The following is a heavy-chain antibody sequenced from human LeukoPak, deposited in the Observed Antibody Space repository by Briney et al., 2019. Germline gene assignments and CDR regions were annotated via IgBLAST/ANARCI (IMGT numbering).Heavy chain of an antibody. CDR2: IIPIFGTA. CDR3: ARSALGYCSSTSCFTRFNWFDP. CDR1: GGTFSSYA. J-gene: IGHJ5*02. D-gene: IGHD2-2*01. Sequence: SVKVSCKASGGTFSSYAISWVRQAPGQGLEWMGGIIPIFGTANYAQKFQGRVTITADESTSTAYMELSSLRSEDTAVYYCARSALGYCSSTSCFTRFNWFDPWGQGTLVTVSS. V-gene: IGHV1-69*13.